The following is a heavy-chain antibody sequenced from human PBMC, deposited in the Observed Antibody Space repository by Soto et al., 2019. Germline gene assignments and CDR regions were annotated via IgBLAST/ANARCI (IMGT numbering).Heavy chain of an antibody. Sequence: AASVKVSCKASGYTFTGYYMHWVRQAPGQGLEWMGWINPNSGDTNYAQKFQGRVTMTRDTSISTAYMELSRLRSDDTAVYYCARAPSVRGSWFDPWGQGTLVTVSS. D-gene: IGHD2-15*01. J-gene: IGHJ5*02. CDR3: ARAPSVRGSWFDP. CDR2: INPNSGDT. CDR1: GYTFTGYY. V-gene: IGHV1-2*02.